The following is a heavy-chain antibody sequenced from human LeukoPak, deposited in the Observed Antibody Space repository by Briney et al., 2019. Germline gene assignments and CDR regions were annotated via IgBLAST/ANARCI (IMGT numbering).Heavy chain of an antibody. CDR2: IYYSGRT. CDR3: TSILDNDSSVDPDTFDM. CDR1: GGSITRHY. J-gene: IGHJ3*02. Sequence: PSETLSLTCTVSGGSITRHYWIWIRQAPGKGLEWIGFIYYSGRTKYNPSLQSRVTISLDTSEKKFSLKVTSVTAADTAVYYCTSILDNDSSVDPDTFDMWGQGTVVTVSS. D-gene: IGHD3-22*01. V-gene: IGHV4-59*08.